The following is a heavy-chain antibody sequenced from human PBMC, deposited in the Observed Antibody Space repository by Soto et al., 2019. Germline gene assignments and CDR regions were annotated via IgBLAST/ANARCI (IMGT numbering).Heavy chain of an antibody. Sequence: XESLSLSCVVSGFTFSSSCMHWVRQAPGKGLVWVSRINSDGSSTNYADSVKGRFTTSRDNAKNMLYLQMNSLRAEDTALYYCVTGWSGYWGQGTLVTVSS. CDR1: GFTFSSSC. D-gene: IGHD2-15*01. CDR2: INSDGSST. V-gene: IGHV3-74*01. CDR3: VTGWSGY. J-gene: IGHJ4*02.